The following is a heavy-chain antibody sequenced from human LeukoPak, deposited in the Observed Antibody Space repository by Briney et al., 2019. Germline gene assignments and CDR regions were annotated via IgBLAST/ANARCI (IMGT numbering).Heavy chain of an antibody. CDR2: MNPNSGNT. V-gene: IGHV1-8*01. Sequence: ASVRVSCKASGYTFTSYDINWVRHATGQGLEWMGWMNPNSGNTGYTQKFQGRVTMTRSTSISTAYMELSRLRSDDTAVYYCAREGTGYYDSSGFNWFDYWGQGTLVTVSS. D-gene: IGHD3-22*01. CDR3: AREGTGYYDSSGFNWFDY. CDR1: GYTFTSYD. J-gene: IGHJ5*01.